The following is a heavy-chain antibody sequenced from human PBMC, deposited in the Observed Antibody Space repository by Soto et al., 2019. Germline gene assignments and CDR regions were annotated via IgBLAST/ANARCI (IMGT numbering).Heavy chain of an antibody. CDR3: TAPRDEYGSGVSWFTYGMDI. CDR1: GFTFSDYA. Sequence: GGSLRLSCLASGFTFSDYAMTRVRHVPGRGLEWVASLDGAGGSTYYADSVRGRFTISRDNSQNTLFLQMKRLTVDDTAIYYCTAPRDEYGSGVSWFTYGMDIWGQGTTVTVSS. CDR2: LDGAGGST. V-gene: IGHV3-23*01. J-gene: IGHJ6*02. D-gene: IGHD3-10*01.